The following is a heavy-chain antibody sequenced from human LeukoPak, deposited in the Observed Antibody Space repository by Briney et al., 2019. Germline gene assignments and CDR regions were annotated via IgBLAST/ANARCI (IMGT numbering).Heavy chain of an antibody. CDR2: FDPEDGET. V-gene: IGHV1-24*01. CDR3: ATGASYDWGFDY. D-gene: IGHD7-27*01. CDR1: GGTFSSYA. Sequence: ASVKVSCKASGGTFSSYAISWVRQAPGKGLEWMGGFDPEDGETIYAQKFQGRVTMTEDTSTDTAYMELSSLRSEDTAVYYCATGASYDWGFDYWGQGTLVTVSS. J-gene: IGHJ4*02.